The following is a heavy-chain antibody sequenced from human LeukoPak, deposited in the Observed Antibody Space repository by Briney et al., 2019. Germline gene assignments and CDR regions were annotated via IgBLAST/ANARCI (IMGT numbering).Heavy chain of an antibody. Sequence: GGSLRLSCAASGFTFSSYAMHWVRQAPGKGLEWVAVIPYDGSNKYYADSVKGRFTISRDNSKNTLYLQMNSLRAEDTAVYYCSYYYGMDVWGQGTTVTVSS. J-gene: IGHJ6*02. CDR1: GFTFSSYA. CDR3: SYYYGMDV. V-gene: IGHV3-30-3*01. CDR2: IPYDGSNK.